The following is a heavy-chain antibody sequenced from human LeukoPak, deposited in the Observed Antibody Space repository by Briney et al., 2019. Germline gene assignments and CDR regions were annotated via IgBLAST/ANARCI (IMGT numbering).Heavy chain of an antibody. Sequence: SETLSLTCAVYGGSFSGYYWSWIRQPPGKGLEWIGEINHSGSTNYNPSLKSGVTISVDTSKNQFSLKLSSVTAADTAVYYCARRPRRDGGRRIAVAGPSGYFGYWGEAT. J-gene: IGHJ4*02. V-gene: IGHV4-34*01. CDR1: GGSFSGYY. CDR2: INHSGST. D-gene: IGHD6-19*01. CDR3: ARRPRRDGGRRIAVAGPSGYFGY.